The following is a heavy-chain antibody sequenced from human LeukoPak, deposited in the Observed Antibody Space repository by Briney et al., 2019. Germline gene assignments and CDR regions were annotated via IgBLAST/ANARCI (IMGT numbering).Heavy chain of an antibody. J-gene: IGHJ5*01. V-gene: IGHV4-61*02. D-gene: IGHD6-19*01. CDR1: GGSISSGSYY. CDR3: ARRHNSGWFVY. CDR2: LYTSGST. Sequence: SQTLSLTCTVSGGSISSGSYYWSWIRRPAGKGLEWIGRLYTSGSTNYNPSLRSRVTISVDTSKNQFSLKMNSVTAADTAVYYCARRHNSGWFVYWGQGILVTVSS.